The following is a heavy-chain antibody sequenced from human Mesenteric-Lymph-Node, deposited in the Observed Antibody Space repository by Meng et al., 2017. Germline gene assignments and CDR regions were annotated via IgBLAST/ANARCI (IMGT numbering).Heavy chain of an antibody. CDR2: VYHNGVT. CDR3: ARGGATPMIIKY. D-gene: IGHD3-10*01. J-gene: IGHJ4*02. Sequence: QVQLKQWGAEVLKPSETLSLTCAVHVGSLSGYYWSWTRQPPGKGLEWMGEVYHNGVTKYSPSLRSRVVISIDTSKNQFSLNLRSVSAADTAMYYCARGGATPMIIKYWGPGTLVTVSS. V-gene: IGHV4-34*02. CDR1: VGSLSGYY.